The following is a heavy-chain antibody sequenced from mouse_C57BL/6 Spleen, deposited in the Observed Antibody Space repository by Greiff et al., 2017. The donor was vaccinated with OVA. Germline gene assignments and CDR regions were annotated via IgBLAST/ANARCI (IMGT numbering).Heavy chain of an antibody. J-gene: IGHJ2*01. CDR1: GYTFTSYW. D-gene: IGHD1-1*01. CDR2: IDPSDSYT. Sequence: VQLQQPGAELVKPGASVKLSCKASGYTFTSYWMQWVKQRPGQGLEWIGEIDPSDSYTNYNQKFKGKATLTVDTSSSTAYMQLSSLTSEDSAVYYCAKYYGSRRGYFDYWGKGTTLTVSS. V-gene: IGHV1-50*01. CDR3: AKYYGSRRGYFDY.